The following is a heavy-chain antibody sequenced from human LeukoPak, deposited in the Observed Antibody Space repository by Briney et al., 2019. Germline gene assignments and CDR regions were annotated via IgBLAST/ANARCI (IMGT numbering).Heavy chain of an antibody. Sequence: AGGSLRLSCAASGFTFVNYGFHWVRQAPVKALEWVAFISYNGNQKYGDSVKGRFTISRDNSKNTLYLQMNGLRLEDTAVYYCARDPLDISRWANAFDIWGQGTMVTVSS. CDR3: ARDPLDISRWANAFDI. D-gene: IGHD2-2*03. J-gene: IGHJ3*02. V-gene: IGHV3-30-3*01. CDR1: GFTFVNYG. CDR2: ISYNGNQ.